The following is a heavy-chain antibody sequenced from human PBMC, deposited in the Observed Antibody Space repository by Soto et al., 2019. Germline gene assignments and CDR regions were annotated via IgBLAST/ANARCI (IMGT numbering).Heavy chain of an antibody. CDR2: IYYSGST. V-gene: IGHV4-39*01. CDR1: GGSISSSSYY. CDR3: ARIDYYYDSGNDY. J-gene: IGHJ4*02. D-gene: IGHD3-10*01. Sequence: PSETLSLTCTVSGGSISSSSYYWSWIRQPPGKGLEWIGSIYYSGSTSYNPSLKSRVTISVDTSKNQFSLKLNSVTAADTSVYYCARIDYYYDSGNDYWGQGTLVTVSS.